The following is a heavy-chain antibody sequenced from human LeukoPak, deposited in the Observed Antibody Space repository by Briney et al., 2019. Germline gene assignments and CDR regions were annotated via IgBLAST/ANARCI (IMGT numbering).Heavy chain of an antibody. CDR1: GYTFTGYY. Sequence: GASVKVSCKASGYTFTGYYMHWVRQAPGQGLEWMGWINPNSGGTNYAQKFQGRVTMTRDTSTSTAYMEPSRLRSDDTAVYYCARAGGYSGYDNDAFDIWGQGTMVTVSS. J-gene: IGHJ3*02. CDR3: ARAGGYSGYDNDAFDI. V-gene: IGHV1-2*02. CDR2: INPNSGGT. D-gene: IGHD5-12*01.